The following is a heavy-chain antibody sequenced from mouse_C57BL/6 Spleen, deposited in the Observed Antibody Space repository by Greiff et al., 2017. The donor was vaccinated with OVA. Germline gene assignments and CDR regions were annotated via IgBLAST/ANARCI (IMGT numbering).Heavy chain of an antibody. Sequence: EVKVVESGGGLVQPGGSLKLSCAASGFTFSDYYMYWVRQTPEKRLEWVAYISNGGGSTYYPDTVKGRFTISRDNAKNTLYLQMSRLKSEDTAMDYCARQVDGYWYFDVWGTGTTGTVSS. D-gene: IGHD1-1*02. J-gene: IGHJ1*03. CDR1: GFTFSDYY. V-gene: IGHV5-12*01. CDR3: ARQVDGYWYFDV. CDR2: ISNGGGST.